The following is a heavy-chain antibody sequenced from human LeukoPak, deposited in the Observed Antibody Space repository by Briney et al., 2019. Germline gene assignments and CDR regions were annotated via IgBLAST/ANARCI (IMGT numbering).Heavy chain of an antibody. J-gene: IGHJ4*02. CDR3: ARASGDIVETATMGSY. V-gene: IGHV3-21*01. CDR1: GFTFNSYS. CDR2: ISSSSSSI. D-gene: IGHD5-18*01. Sequence: GGSLRLPCAASGFTFNSYSMNWVRQAPGKGLEWVSSISSSSSSIYYADSVKGRFTISRDNAKNSLYLQMNSLRAEDTAVYYCARASGDIVETATMGSYWGQGTLVTVSS.